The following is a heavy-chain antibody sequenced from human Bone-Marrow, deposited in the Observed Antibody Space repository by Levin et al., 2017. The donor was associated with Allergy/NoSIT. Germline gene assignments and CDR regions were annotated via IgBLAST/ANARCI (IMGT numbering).Heavy chain of an antibody. D-gene: IGHD5-18*01. CDR3: ARGGTTAMVSRGTGRSGAFDS. J-gene: IGHJ3*02. CDR1: GFTFSSYW. V-gene: IGHV3-74*01. Sequence: GGSLRLSCAASGFTFSSYWMHWVRQAPGKGLVWVSRINSDGSSTSYADSVKGRFTISRDNAKNTLYLQMNSLRAEDTAVYYCARGGTTAMVSRGTGRSGAFDSWGQGTMVTVSS. CDR2: INSDGSST.